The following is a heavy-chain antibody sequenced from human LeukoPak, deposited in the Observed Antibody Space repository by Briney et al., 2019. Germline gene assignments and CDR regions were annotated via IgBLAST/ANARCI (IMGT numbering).Heavy chain of an antibody. Sequence: SVKVSCKASGGTFSSYAINWVRQAPGQGLEWVGGIIPIFGTANYAQKFQGRVTITADESTSTAYMELSSLRSEDTAMYYCATSPMITFGGVIEKKYQLQYYFDYWGQGTLVTVSS. CDR2: IIPIFGTA. V-gene: IGHV1-69*01. D-gene: IGHD3-16*02. CDR3: ATSPMITFGGVIEKKYQLQYYFDY. J-gene: IGHJ4*02. CDR1: GGTFSSYA.